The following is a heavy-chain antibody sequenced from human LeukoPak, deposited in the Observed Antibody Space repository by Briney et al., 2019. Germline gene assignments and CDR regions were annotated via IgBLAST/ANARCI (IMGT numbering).Heavy chain of an antibody. J-gene: IGHJ4*02. V-gene: IGHV3-23*01. CDR1: GFTFSNYG. CDR2: ISGTGGST. D-gene: IGHD1-1*01. Sequence: GGSLRLSCAASGFTFSNYGMSWVRQAPGKGLEWISAISGTGGSTYYADSVKGRFTISRDNSKNTLYLQMNSLRAEDAAIYYCARVWRGNYYDYWGQGTLVTVSS. CDR3: ARVWRGNYYDY.